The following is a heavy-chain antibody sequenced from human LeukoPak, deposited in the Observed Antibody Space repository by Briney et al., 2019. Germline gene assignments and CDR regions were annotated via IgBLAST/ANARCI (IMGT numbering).Heavy chain of an antibody. CDR1: GGSISSSNYY. V-gene: IGHV4-39*07. D-gene: IGHD6-13*01. CDR3: ARGRTGISSSWSVRVRVHNWFDP. Sequence: PSETLSLTCTVSGGSISSSNYYWGWIRQPPGKGLEWIGSIYYSGSTYYNPSLKSRVTISVDTSKNQFSLKLSSVTAADTAVYYCARGRTGISSSWSVRVRVHNWFDPWGQGTLVTVSS. J-gene: IGHJ5*02. CDR2: IYYSGST.